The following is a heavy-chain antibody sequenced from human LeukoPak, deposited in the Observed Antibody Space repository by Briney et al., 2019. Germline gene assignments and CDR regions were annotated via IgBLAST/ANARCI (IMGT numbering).Heavy chain of an antibody. CDR3: ARWSYVSGTWFLDY. CDR2: INEDGTTI. V-gene: IGHV3-7*05. CDR1: GFTFSGYW. D-gene: IGHD3-10*01. J-gene: IGHJ4*02. Sequence: GESLRLSCEASGFTFSGYWMSWVRQAPGRGLEWVADINEDGTTIYYVNSVKGRFTISRDNAKNSLSLHLNTLRAGDTAVYYCARWSYVSGTWFLDYWGQGTLVTVSS.